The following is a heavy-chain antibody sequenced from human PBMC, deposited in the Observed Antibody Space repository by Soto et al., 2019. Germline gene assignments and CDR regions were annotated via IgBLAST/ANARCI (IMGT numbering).Heavy chain of an antibody. V-gene: IGHV3-30*18. CDR2: ISYDGSNK. CDR3: ANYGLAPPYYGMDV. Sequence: GSLRLSCAASGFTFSSYGMHWVRQAPGKGLEWVAVISYDGSNKYYADSVKGRFTISRDNSKNTLYLQMNSLRAEDTAVYYCANYGLAPPYYGMDVWGQGTTVTVSS. D-gene: IGHD3-10*01. CDR1: GFTFSSYG. J-gene: IGHJ6*02.